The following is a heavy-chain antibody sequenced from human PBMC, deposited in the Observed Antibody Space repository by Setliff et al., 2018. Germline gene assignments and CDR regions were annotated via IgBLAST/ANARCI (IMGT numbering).Heavy chain of an antibody. J-gene: IGHJ4*02. CDR1: GYTLSNSI. V-gene: IGHV1-18*01. Sequence: ASVKVSCKASGYTLSNSILSWVRQAPGQGLEWMGWIGVYTGRTSSAQKFQDRLTMMTEKSTNMAYMELRGLTSNDTAVYYCLRLVRYCSRTTCQRTLGDEVWGQGTLVTVSS. CDR3: LRLVRYCSRTTCQRTLGDEV. CDR2: IGVYTGRT. D-gene: IGHD2-8*01.